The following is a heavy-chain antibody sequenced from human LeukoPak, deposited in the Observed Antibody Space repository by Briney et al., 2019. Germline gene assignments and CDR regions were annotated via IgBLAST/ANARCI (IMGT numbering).Heavy chain of an antibody. CDR1: GYTFTSYD. J-gene: IGHJ4*02. D-gene: IGHD3-10*01. CDR2: MNPNSGDT. CDR3: ARAIRRGGLERY. Sequence: ASVKVSCKASGYTFTSYDINWVRQATGQGLEWMGWMNPNSGDTGYAQTFQGRVTMTRDTSVGTAYMELSSLRSEDTAVYYCARAIRRGGLERYWGQGTLVTVSS. V-gene: IGHV1-8*01.